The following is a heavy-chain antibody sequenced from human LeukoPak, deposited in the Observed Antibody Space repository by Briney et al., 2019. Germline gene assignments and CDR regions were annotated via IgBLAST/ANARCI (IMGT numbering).Heavy chain of an antibody. J-gene: IGHJ6*02. Sequence: SVKVSCKASGGTFSSYAISWVRQAPGQGLEWMGRIIPILGIANYAQKFQGRVTITADKSTSTAYMELSSLRSEDTAVYYCARAGRVAVPAANRPMDVWGQGTTVTVSS. D-gene: IGHD2-2*01. CDR2: IIPILGIA. V-gene: IGHV1-69*04. CDR1: GGTFSSYA. CDR3: ARAGRVAVPAANRPMDV.